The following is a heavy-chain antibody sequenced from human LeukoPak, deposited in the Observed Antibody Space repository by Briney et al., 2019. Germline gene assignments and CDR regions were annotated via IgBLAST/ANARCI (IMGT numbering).Heavy chain of an antibody. Sequence: SETLSLTCTVSGGSISSYYWSWIRQPPGKGLEWIGFVYYSGSTNYNPSLKSRVTIPLDTSKNQFSLKLNSVTAADTAVYYCARDGAVAGTFLDDNWFDPWGQGTLVTVSS. J-gene: IGHJ5*02. CDR1: GGSISSYY. V-gene: IGHV4-59*01. CDR2: VYYSGST. D-gene: IGHD6-19*01. CDR3: ARDGAVAGTFLDDNWFDP.